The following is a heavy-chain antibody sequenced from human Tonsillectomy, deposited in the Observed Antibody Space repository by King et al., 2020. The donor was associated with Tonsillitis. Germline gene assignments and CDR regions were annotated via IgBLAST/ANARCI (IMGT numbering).Heavy chain of an antibody. CDR2: ISVYNGNT. CDR1: GYTFTSYG. V-gene: IGHV1-18*01. Sequence: VQLVESGAEVKKPGASVKVSCKASGYTFTSYGVSCVRQAPGQGLEWMGWISVYNGNTNYAQKFQGRVTMTTDTSTSTAYMELRSLRSDDTAVYYCAREDYYDSSGFGDYWGQGTLVTVSS. D-gene: IGHD3-22*01. CDR3: AREDYYDSSGFGDY. J-gene: IGHJ4*02.